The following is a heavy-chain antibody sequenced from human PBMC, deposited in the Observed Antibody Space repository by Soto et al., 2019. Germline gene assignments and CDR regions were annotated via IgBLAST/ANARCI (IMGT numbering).Heavy chain of an antibody. D-gene: IGHD2-2*03. Sequence: EVPLLESGGGLVQPGGSLRLSCAASGFTFSSYAMSWVRQAPGKGLEWVSAISGSGGSTYYADSVKGRFTISRDNSKNTLYLQMNSLRAEDTAVYYCAKEGGYCSGTSCYGRVYYWGQGTLVTVSS. V-gene: IGHV3-23*01. J-gene: IGHJ4*02. CDR2: ISGSGGST. CDR3: AKEGGYCSGTSCYGRVYY. CDR1: GFTFSSYA.